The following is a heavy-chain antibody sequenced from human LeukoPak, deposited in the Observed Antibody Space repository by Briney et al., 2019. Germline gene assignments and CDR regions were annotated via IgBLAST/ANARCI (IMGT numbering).Heavy chain of an antibody. V-gene: IGHV4-59*01. Sequence: LKTLSLTCTVSGGSISSYYWSWIRQPPGKGLEWIGYIYYSGSTDCNPSLKSRVTISVDTSKNQFSLKLSSVTAADTAVYYCAGAADIVATVNFDYWGQGTLVTVSS. CDR1: GGSISSYY. CDR3: AGAADIVATVNFDY. D-gene: IGHD5-12*01. CDR2: IYYSGST. J-gene: IGHJ4*02.